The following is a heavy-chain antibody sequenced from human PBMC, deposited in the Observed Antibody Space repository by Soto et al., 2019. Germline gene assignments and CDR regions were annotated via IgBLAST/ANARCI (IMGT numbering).Heavy chain of an antibody. CDR1: GGTFSSYA. Sequence: ASVKVSCKASGGTFSSYAISWVRQAPGQGLEWMGGIIPIFGTANYAQKFQGRVTITADESTSTAYMELSSLRSEDTAVYYCARAGRTWIQLWSFDYWGQGTLVTVSS. J-gene: IGHJ4*02. CDR2: IIPIFGTA. CDR3: ARAGRTWIQLWSFDY. D-gene: IGHD5-18*01. V-gene: IGHV1-69*13.